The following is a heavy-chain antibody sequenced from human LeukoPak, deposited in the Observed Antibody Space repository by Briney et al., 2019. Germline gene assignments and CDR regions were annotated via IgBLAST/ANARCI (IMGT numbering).Heavy chain of an antibody. D-gene: IGHD3-10*01. CDR1: GYTFTNYA. CDR2: INAGNGNT. CDR3: ARAPPPRTYYYGSGSYYNGFDP. J-gene: IGHJ5*02. Sequence: GASVKVSCKASGYTFTNYAMHWVRQAPGQRPEWMGWINAGNGNTKYSQKFQGRVTITRDTSASTAYMELSSLRSEDTAVYYCARAPPPRTYYYGSGSYYNGFDPWGQGTLVTVSS. V-gene: IGHV1-3*01.